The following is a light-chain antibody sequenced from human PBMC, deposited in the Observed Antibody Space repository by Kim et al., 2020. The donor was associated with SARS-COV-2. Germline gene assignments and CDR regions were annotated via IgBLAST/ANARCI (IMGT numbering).Light chain of an antibody. Sequence: EIVLTQSPGTLSLSPGERATLSCRASQSVTSSYLAWYQQKPGQTPRLLIYGPSSRATGVPDRFSGSESGTDFTLTISRLEPEDFAVYYCQQYGSSPVTVGQGTKLEI. CDR2: GPS. CDR3: QQYGSSPVT. V-gene: IGKV3-20*01. J-gene: IGKJ2*01. CDR1: QSVTSSY.